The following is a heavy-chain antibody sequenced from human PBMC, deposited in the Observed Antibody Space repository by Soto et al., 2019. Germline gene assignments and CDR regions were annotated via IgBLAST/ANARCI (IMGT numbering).Heavy chain of an antibody. J-gene: IGHJ4*02. V-gene: IGHV3-23*01. CDR3: AKGRGYSYGPNNYFDY. CDR1: GFTFSSYA. Sequence: PGGSLRLSCAASGFTFSSYAMSWVRQAPGKGLEWVSAISGSGGSTYYADSVKGRFTISRDNSKNTLYLQMNSLRAEDTAVYYCAKGRGYSYGPNNYFDYWGQGTLVTVSS. CDR2: ISGSGGST. D-gene: IGHD5-18*01.